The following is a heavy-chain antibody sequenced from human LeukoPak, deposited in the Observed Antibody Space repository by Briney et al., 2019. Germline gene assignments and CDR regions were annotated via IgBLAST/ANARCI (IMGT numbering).Heavy chain of an antibody. Sequence: SETLSLTCTVSGGSISSYYWSWIRQPPGKGLEWIGYIYYSGSTNYNPSLKSRVTISVDTSKNQFSLKLSSVTAADTAVYYCARALMDCGGDCHYFDYWGQGTLVTVSS. V-gene: IGHV4-59*01. J-gene: IGHJ4*02. D-gene: IGHD2-21*02. CDR3: ARALMDCGGDCHYFDY. CDR2: IYYSGST. CDR1: GGSISSYY.